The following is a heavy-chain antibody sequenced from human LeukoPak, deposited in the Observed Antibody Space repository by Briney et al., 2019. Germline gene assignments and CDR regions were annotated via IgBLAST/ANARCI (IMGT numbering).Heavy chain of an antibody. CDR1: GGSISSSSYY. D-gene: IGHD2-2*01. Sequence: PSETLSLTCTVSGGSISSSSYYWGWIRQPPGKGLEWIGSIYYSGSTYYNPSLKSRVTISVDTSKNQFSLKLNSVTAADTAVYYCARHRMPHHYWYFDLWGRGTLVTVSS. CDR2: IYYSGST. J-gene: IGHJ2*01. V-gene: IGHV4-39*01. CDR3: ARHRMPHHYWYFDL.